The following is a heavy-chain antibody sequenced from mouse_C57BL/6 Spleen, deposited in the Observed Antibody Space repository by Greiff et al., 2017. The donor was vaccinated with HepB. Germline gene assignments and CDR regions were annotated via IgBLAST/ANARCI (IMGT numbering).Heavy chain of an antibody. CDR2: INPNNGGT. V-gene: IGHV1-18*01. CDR1: GYTFTDYN. Sequence: EVQLQQSGPELVKPGASVKIPCKASGYTFTDYNMDWVKQSHGKSLEWIGDINPNNGGTIYNQKFKGKATLTVDKSSSTAYMELRSLTSEDTAVYYCARWGLSLRYFDVWGTGTTVTVSS. J-gene: IGHJ1*03. D-gene: IGHD6-1*01. CDR3: ARWGLSLRYFDV.